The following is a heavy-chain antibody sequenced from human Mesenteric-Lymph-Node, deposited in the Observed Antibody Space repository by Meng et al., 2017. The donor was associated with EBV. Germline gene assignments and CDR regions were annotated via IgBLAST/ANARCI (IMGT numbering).Heavy chain of an antibody. D-gene: IGHD3-10*01. CDR1: GFIFSRYW. Sequence: EVQLVQAGGGLVQPGGSLRLSCAASGFIFSRYWMHWVRQVPGKGLVWVSRIDTDGSYSSCADSVKGRFTISRDNAKNTLYLQMNSLRAEDTALYFCARDLIYGSGSADSWGQGTLVTVSS. J-gene: IGHJ4*02. CDR2: IDTDGSYS. V-gene: IGHV3-74*01. CDR3: ARDLIYGSGSADS.